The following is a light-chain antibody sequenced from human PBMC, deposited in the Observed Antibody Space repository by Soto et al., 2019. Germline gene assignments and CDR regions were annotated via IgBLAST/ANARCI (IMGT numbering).Light chain of an antibody. J-gene: IGKJ4*01. CDR1: QGISTW. Sequence: DIQMTQSPYSVSASVGDRVTITCRASQGISTWLAWYQQKPGQAPRLLINAASSLQSGVPSRFSGSGYGTDFTLTISSLQPEDIATYDCQQANSFPLTFGVGTKVEIK. CDR2: AAS. CDR3: QQANSFPLT. V-gene: IGKV1D-12*01.